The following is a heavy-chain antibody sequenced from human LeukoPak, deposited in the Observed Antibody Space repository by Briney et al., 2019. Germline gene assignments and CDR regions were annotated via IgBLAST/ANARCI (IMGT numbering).Heavy chain of an antibody. D-gene: IGHD3-3*01. Sequence: PSETLSLTCTVSGGSISSYYWSWIRQPPGKGLEWIGYIYYSGSTNYNPSLKSRVTISVDTSKNQFSLKLSSVTAADTAVYYCARLYYDFWSGTYYFDYWGRANLATVSS. J-gene: IGHJ4*02. CDR2: IYYSGST. CDR1: GGSISSYY. CDR3: ARLYYDFWSGTYYFDY. V-gene: IGHV4-59*08.